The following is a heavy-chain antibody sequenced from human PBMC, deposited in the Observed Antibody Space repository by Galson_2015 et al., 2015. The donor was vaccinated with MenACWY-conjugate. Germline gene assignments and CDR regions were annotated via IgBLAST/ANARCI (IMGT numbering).Heavy chain of an antibody. V-gene: IGHV3-7*03. Sequence: SLRLSCAASGFTFSNYWMSWVRQAPGKGLEWVANIKQDGSEKYYVDSVKGRFTIPRDNAKNSLYLRMNSLRAEDTAMYYCASQTWTGYFDYWGQGTLVTVSS. CDR2: IKQDGSEK. CDR1: GFTFSNYW. J-gene: IGHJ4*02. CDR3: ASQTWTGYFDY. D-gene: IGHD3-10*01.